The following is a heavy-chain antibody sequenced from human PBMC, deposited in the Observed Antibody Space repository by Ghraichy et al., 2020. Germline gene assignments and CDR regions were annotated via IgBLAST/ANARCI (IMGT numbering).Heavy chain of an antibody. J-gene: IGHJ6*03. V-gene: IGHV3-30*18. CDR1: GFTFSSYA. CDR3: AKASETYGYYYMDV. CDR2: ISYDGSTK. D-gene: IGHD3-10*01. Sequence: GSLRLSCAASGFTFSSYAIHWVRQAPGKGLEWVAVISYDGSTKDYADSVKGRFTISRDNSKNTLYLQMDSLRAEDTAMYYCAKASETYGYYYMDVWGKGTTVTVSS.